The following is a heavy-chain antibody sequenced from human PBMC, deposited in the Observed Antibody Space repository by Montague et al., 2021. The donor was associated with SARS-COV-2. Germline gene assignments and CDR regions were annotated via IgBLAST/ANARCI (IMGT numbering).Heavy chain of an antibody. CDR3: ARTSASSDY. Sequence: SGDSAAWNWIRQSPSRGLEWLGRTYYRSKWYNDYAVSVKSRITINPDTSKNQISPQLNSVTPEDTAVYYCARTSASSDYWGQGTLVTVSS. D-gene: IGHD1-26*01. CDR1: SGDSAA. V-gene: IGHV6-1*01. CDR2: TYYRSKWYN. J-gene: IGHJ4*02.